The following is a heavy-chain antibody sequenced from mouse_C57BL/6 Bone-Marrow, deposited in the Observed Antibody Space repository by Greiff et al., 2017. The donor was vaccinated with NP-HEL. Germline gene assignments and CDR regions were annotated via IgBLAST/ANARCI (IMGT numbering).Heavy chain of an antibody. V-gene: IGHV3-3*01. CDR1: GFSINSACY. Sequence: VQLQQSGPSLVRPSQTLSLTCTVTGFSINSACYWIWIRQFPGNKLEYIGYTFYSGITYYNPSLESRTYITRDTSKNQFSLKLSSVTTEDTATYYCARDLPLITTVVATPDVWGTGTTVTVSS. J-gene: IGHJ1*03. CDR2: TFYSGIT. D-gene: IGHD1-1*01. CDR3: ARDLPLITTVVATPDV.